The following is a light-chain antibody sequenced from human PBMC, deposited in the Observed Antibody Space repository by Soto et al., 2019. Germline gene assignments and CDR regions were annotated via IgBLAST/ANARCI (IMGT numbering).Light chain of an antibody. V-gene: IGLV2-14*03. CDR2: DVS. Sequence: QSALTQPASVSGSPGQSITVSCTGTTSDVGGFDYVSWYQQHPGKAPKLMIFDVSNRPSGVSDRFSGSKSGNTASLTISGLQAEDEADYYCSSYTTTGTQVFGTVTKLTVL. J-gene: IGLJ1*01. CDR1: TSDVGGFDY. CDR3: SSYTTTGTQV.